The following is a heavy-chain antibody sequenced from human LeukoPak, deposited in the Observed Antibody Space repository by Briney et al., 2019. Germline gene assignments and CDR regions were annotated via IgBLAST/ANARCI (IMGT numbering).Heavy chain of an antibody. CDR3: ATAWDTMVPNWFDP. CDR1: GYTLTELS. CDR2: FDPEDGET. J-gene: IGHJ5*02. Sequence: ASVTVSCKVSGYTLTELSMHWVRQAPGKGLEWMGGFDPEDGETIYAQKFQGRVTMTEDTSTDTAYMELSSLRSEDTAVYYCATAWDTMVPNWFDPWGQGTLVTVSS. D-gene: IGHD3-10*01. V-gene: IGHV1-24*01.